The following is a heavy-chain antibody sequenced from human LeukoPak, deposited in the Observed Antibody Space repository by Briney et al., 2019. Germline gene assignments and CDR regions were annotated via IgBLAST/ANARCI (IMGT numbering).Heavy chain of an antibody. J-gene: IGHJ4*02. CDR2: IYSGGNT. V-gene: IGHV3-23*05. CDR3: ARRAGEYSHPYDY. Sequence: GGSLRLSCAAAGFTFSSYGMSWVRQAPGKGLEWVSFIYSGGNTHCSDSVKGRFTISRDNSKNTLYLQMNSLRAEDTAIYYCARRAGEYSHPYDYWGQGTLVTVSS. D-gene: IGHD2-15*01. CDR1: GFTFSSYG.